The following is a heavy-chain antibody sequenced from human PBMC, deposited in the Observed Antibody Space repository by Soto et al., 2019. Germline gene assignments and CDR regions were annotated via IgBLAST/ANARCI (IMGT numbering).Heavy chain of an antibody. CDR3: ATEDEPYNSGCRKCGAYDY. CDR2: IKQDGSEK. V-gene: IGHV3-7*01. D-gene: IGHD6-19*01. J-gene: IGHJ4*02. Sequence: EVQLVESGGDLVQSGGSLRLSCAASGFPFSSYWMSWVRQAPGKGLEWVANIKQDGSEKYYVDSVKGRFTISRDNAKNSLYLQMNDLRADDTAVYYCATEDEPYNSGCRKCGAYDYWGQGTLVTVSS. CDR1: GFPFSSYW.